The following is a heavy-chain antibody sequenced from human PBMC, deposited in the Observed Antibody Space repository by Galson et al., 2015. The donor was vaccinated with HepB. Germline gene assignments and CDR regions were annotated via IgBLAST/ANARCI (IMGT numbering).Heavy chain of an antibody. CDR2: IGGTGTDT. J-gene: IGHJ3*02. CDR1: GFVFSNYA. CDR3: AKDHVPYNGRYDAFHI. V-gene: IGHV3-23*01. D-gene: IGHD1-1*01. Sequence: SLRLSCAASGFVFSNYAMSWVRQAPGKGLEWVSPIGGTGTDTDFAESVKGRFTISRDNSKNTLYLQMSSLRADDTAIYYCAKDHVPYNGRYDAFHIWGQGTMVTVSS.